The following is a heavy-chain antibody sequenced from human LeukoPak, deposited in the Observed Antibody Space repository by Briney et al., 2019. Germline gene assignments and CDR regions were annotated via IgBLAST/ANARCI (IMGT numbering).Heavy chain of an antibody. CDR3: ARGVAAAGTPFDY. D-gene: IGHD6-13*01. Sequence: GGSLRLSCAASGFTFSSYAMSWVRQAPGKGLEWVSAISGSGGSTYYADSVKGRFTISRDNPKNSLYLQMNSLRAEDTAVYYCARGVAAAGTPFDYWGQGTLVTVSS. CDR2: ISGSGGST. V-gene: IGHV3-23*01. J-gene: IGHJ4*02. CDR1: GFTFSSYA.